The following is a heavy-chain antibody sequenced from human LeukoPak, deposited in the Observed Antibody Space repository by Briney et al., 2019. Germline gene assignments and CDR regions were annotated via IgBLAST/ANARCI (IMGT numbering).Heavy chain of an antibody. J-gene: IGHJ4*02. Sequence: GGSLRLSCAASGFTFSSYAMSWVRQAPGKGLEWVSAISGSGGSTYYADSVKGRFTISRDNSKNTLYLQMNSLRAEDTAVYYCARQPSGTVYFDYWGQGTLVTVSS. CDR1: GFTFSSYA. CDR2: ISGSGGST. CDR3: ARQPSGTVYFDY. V-gene: IGHV3-23*01. D-gene: IGHD1-1*01.